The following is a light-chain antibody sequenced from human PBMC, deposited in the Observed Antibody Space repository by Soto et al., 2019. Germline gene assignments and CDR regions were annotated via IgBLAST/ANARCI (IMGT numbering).Light chain of an antibody. CDR2: GAS. CDR1: HSVSRTY. Sequence: EIVLTQSPGTLSLSPGERATLSCRASHSVSRTYLAWYQQKPGQAPRLLIFGASDRATGTPDRFSGSGSGTEFILTISSVESEDFAIYYCQQHNDWPTFGQGTRLEIK. J-gene: IGKJ5*01. CDR3: QQHNDWPT. V-gene: IGKV3D-15*01.